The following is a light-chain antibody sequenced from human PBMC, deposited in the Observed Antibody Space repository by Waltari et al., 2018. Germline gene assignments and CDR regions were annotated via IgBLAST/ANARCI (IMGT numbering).Light chain of an antibody. CDR2: AKS. CDR1: QDIRNY. Sequence: DIQMTQSPSSLSASVGERVTITWRASQDIRNYLAWFQHKPGQAPKTLIYAKSNLQSGVPGKFSGSGSGTDFTLTISSLQPEDSATYYCQQYDTHPFTFGPGTKVEIK. V-gene: IGKV1-16*02. J-gene: IGKJ3*01. CDR3: QQYDTHPFT.